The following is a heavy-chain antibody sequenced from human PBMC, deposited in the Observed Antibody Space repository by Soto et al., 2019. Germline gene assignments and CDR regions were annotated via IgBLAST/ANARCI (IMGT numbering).Heavy chain of an antibody. CDR3: ARTSHYDFRLNYFDY. Sequence: SETLSLTCTVSGGSISSGDYYWSWIRQPPGKGLEWIGYIYYSGSTYYNPSLKSRVTISVDTSKNQFSLKLSSVTAADTAVYYCARTSHYDFRLNYFDYWGQGTLVTVPQ. V-gene: IGHV4-30-4*01. D-gene: IGHD3-22*01. CDR1: GGSISSGDYY. CDR2: IYYSGST. J-gene: IGHJ4*02.